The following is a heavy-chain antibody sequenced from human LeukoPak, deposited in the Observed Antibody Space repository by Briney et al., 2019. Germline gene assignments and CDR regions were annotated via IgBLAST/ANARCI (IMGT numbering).Heavy chain of an antibody. V-gene: IGHV3-23*01. Sequence: GGSLRLSCEASGFTFSSYAMSWVRQAPGKGLEWVSAISGSGGSTYYADSVKGRFTISRDNSKNTLYLQMNSLRAEDTAVYYCAKHQLIIYGMDVWGQGTTVTVSS. J-gene: IGHJ6*02. D-gene: IGHD2-8*01. CDR3: AKHQLIIYGMDV. CDR2: ISGSGGST. CDR1: GFTFSSYA.